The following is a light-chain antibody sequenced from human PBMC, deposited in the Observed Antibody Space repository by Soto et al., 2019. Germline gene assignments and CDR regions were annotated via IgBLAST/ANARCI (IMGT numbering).Light chain of an antibody. J-gene: IGKJ1*01. V-gene: IGKV1-5*01. CDR3: QQYNSYSRA. Sequence: DIQMTQSPSTLSASVGDRFTITCLSSQSISNWLAWYQQKPGKAPKLLIYDASNLERGVPSRFSGSGSGTQFTLSIRSLQPDDFATYYCQQYNSYSRAFGQGTKVDI. CDR1: QSISNW. CDR2: DAS.